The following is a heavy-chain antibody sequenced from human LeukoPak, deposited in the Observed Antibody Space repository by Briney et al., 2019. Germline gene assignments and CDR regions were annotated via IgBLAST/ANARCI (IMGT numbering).Heavy chain of an antibody. Sequence: GGSLRLSCAASGFTFSSYTMSWVRQAPGKGLEWVSGVSGSGGNIHYADSVKGRFTISRDNSKNTLYLQMNSLRAEDTAVYYCAKDLGYWGQGTLVTVSS. CDR2: VSGSGGNI. CDR3: AKDLGY. J-gene: IGHJ4*02. D-gene: IGHD3-16*01. V-gene: IGHV3-23*01. CDR1: GFTFSSYT.